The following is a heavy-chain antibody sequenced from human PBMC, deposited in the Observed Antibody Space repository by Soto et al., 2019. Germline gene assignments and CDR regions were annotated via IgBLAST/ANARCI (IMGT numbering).Heavy chain of an antibody. D-gene: IGHD5-12*01. V-gene: IGHV4-59*01. J-gene: IGHJ3*02. CDR2: IYYSGST. CDR3: AREGGDGYNYAGDAFDI. CDR1: GGSISSYY. Sequence: SETLSLTCTVSGGSISSYYWSWIRQPPGKGLEWIGYIYYSGSTNYNPSLKSRVTISVDTSKNQFSLKLSSVTAADTAVYYCAREGGDGYNYAGDAFDIWGQGTMVTVSS.